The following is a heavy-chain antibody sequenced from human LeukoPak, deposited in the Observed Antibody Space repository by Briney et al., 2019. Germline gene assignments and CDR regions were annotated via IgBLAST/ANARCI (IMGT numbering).Heavy chain of an antibody. CDR1: GFTFSYYT. Sequence: GGSLRLSCAASGFTFSYYTMHWVRQAPGKGLEWVASISGTSKYIYYEDSLKGRFTVSRDNADNSLSLHITGLRADDTAVYYCAREGLTSVIAFDWWGQGTLITVSS. V-gene: IGHV3-21*01. CDR2: ISGTSKYI. CDR3: AREGLTSVIAFDW. D-gene: IGHD2-15*01. J-gene: IGHJ5*01.